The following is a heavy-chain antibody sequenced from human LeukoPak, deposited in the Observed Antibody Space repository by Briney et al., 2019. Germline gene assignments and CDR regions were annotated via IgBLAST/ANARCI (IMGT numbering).Heavy chain of an antibody. D-gene: IGHD5-24*01. J-gene: IGHJ4*02. CDR1: GFTFSSYS. CDR2: ISSSSSYI. V-gene: IGHV3-21*01. CDR3: ARVGDGYNYFDY. Sequence: AGGSLRLSCAASGFTFSSYSMNWVRQAPGKGLEWVSSISSSSSYIYYADSVKGRFTISRDNAKNSLYLQMNSLRAEDTAVYYCARVGDGYNYFDYWGQGTLVTVSS.